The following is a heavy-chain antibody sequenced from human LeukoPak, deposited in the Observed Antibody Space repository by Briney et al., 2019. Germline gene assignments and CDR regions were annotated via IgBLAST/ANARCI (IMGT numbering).Heavy chain of an antibody. V-gene: IGHV3-23*01. CDR1: GFTFSSYS. J-gene: IGHJ4*02. CDR2: ISVTGGST. CDR3: AKRRVRYGSGRSALDY. Sequence: GGSLRLSCAASGFTFSSYSMNWVRQAPGKGLEWVSGISVTGGSTYYADSVKGRFTISRDNSKNTLYLQMNSLRAEDTAVYYCAKRRVRYGSGRSALDYWGQGTLVTVSS. D-gene: IGHD3-10*01.